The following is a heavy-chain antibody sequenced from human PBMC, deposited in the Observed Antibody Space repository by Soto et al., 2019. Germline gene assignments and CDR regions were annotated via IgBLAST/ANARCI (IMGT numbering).Heavy chain of an antibody. Sequence: QVQLVQSGAEVKKPGSSVKVSCKASGGTFSSYAISWVRQAPGQGLEWMGGIIPIFGTANYAQKFQGRVTITADESTSAAYMELSSLRSEDTAVYYCARDSDCTNGVCYREGWFDPWGQGTLVTVSS. CDR1: GGTFSSYA. J-gene: IGHJ5*02. CDR2: IIPIFGTA. V-gene: IGHV1-69*01. CDR3: ARDSDCTNGVCYREGWFDP. D-gene: IGHD2-8*01.